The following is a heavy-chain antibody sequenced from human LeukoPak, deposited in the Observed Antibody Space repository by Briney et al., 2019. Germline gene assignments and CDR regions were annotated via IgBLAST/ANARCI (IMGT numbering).Heavy chain of an antibody. V-gene: IGHV3-30*04. CDR1: GFTFSSYA. CDR3: AELGITMIGGV. D-gene: IGHD3-10*02. J-gene: IGHJ6*04. CDR2: ISYGGDND. Sequence: PGRSLRLSCAASGFTFSSYAMHWVRQAPGKGLEWVALISYGGDNDFYADSVKGRFTIPRDNSKNTLYLQMNSLRAEDTAVYYCAELGITMIGGVWGKGTTVTISS.